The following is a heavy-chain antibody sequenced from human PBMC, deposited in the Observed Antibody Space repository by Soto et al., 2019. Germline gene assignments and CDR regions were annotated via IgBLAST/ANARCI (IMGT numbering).Heavy chain of an antibody. V-gene: IGHV3-53*01. CDR3: HGYGY. D-gene: IGHD5-12*01. Sequence: EVQVVESGGGLIQPGGSLRLSCEVSGFSVTANYMSWVRQAPGKGLAWVSVIYSGGSTYYIDSVKGRFSISRDSSKNTLYLQMHSLRAEDTAVYYCHGYGYWGQGTLVTVSS. CDR1: GFSVTANY. J-gene: IGHJ4*02. CDR2: IYSGGST.